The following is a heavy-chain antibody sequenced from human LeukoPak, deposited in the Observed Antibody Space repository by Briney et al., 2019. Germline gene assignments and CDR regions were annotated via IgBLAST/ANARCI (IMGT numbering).Heavy chain of an antibody. CDR1: GGTFSSYA. CDR3: ARESTEEMATIRPQFDY. D-gene: IGHD5-24*01. Sequence: ASVKVSCKASGGTFSSYAISWVRQAPGQGLEWMGGIIPIFGTANYAQKFQGRVTITADESTSTAYMELSSLRSEDTAVYYCARESTEEMATIRPQFDYWGQGTLVTVSS. V-gene: IGHV1-69*13. CDR2: IIPIFGTA. J-gene: IGHJ4*02.